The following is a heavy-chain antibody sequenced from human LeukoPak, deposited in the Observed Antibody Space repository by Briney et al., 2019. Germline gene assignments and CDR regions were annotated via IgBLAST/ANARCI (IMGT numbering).Heavy chain of an antibody. V-gene: IGHV5-51*01. CDR2: IYPGDSDT. CDR3: ARRVGSSGWYDAFDI. CDR1: GYRFTSYW. D-gene: IGHD6-19*01. Sequence: GESLKISCKGSGYRFTSYWIGWVRQMPGKGLEWMGIIYPGDSDTRYSPSFQGQVTISANKSISTAYLQWSSLKASDTAMYYCARRVGSSGWYDAFDIWGQGTMVTVSS. J-gene: IGHJ3*02.